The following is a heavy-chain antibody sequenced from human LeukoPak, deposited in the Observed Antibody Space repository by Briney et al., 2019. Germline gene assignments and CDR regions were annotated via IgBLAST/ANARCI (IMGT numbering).Heavy chain of an antibody. CDR2: IYHSGST. CDR1: GYSISSGYY. J-gene: IGHJ4*02. CDR3: AKFHYYDSSGFPAE. V-gene: IGHV4-38-2*02. Sequence: SETLSLTCTVSGYSISSGYYWGWIRQPPGKGLEWIGSIYHSGSTYYNPSLKSRVTISVDTSKNQFSLKLSSVTAADTAVYYCAKFHYYDSSGFPAEWGQGTLVTVSS. D-gene: IGHD3-22*01.